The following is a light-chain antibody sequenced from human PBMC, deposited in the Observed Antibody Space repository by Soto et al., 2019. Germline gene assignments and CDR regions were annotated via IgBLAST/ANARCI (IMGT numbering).Light chain of an antibody. Sequence: EIVLTQSPGTLSLSPGERATLSRRASRSISSTYLAWYQQKPGQAPRLLIYGASSSATGIPDRFSGSGSGTDFTLTISRLEPEEFAVYYCQHYGGSPPYTFGQGTKLEIK. CDR2: GAS. CDR3: QHYGGSPPYT. V-gene: IGKV3-20*01. CDR1: RSISSTY. J-gene: IGKJ2*01.